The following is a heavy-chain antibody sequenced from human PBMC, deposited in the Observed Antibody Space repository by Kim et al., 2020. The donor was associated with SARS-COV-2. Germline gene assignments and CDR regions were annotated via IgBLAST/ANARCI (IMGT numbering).Heavy chain of an antibody. CDR1: GGSISSSSYY. D-gene: IGHD6-13*01. J-gene: IGHJ6*02. CDR3: ASGAQQLVLFDYYYYGMDV. Sequence: SETLSLTCTVSGGSISSSSYYWGWIRQPPGKGLEWIGSIYYSGSTYYNPSLKSRVTISVDTSKNQFSLKLSSVTAAETAVYYCASGAQQLVLFDYYYYGMDVWGQGTTVTVSS. V-gene: IGHV4-39*07. CDR2: IYYSGST.